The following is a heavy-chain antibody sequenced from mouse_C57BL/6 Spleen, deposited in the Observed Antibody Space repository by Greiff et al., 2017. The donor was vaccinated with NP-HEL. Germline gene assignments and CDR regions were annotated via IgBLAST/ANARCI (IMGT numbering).Heavy chain of an antibody. Sequence: QVQLQQPGAELVKPGASVKLSCKASGYPFTSYWMHWVKQRPGQGLEWIGMIHPNSGSTNYNEKFKSKATLTVDKSSSTAYMQLSSLTSEDSAVYYCARGNYYGSSKYFDYWGQGTTLTVSS. J-gene: IGHJ2*01. CDR3: ARGNYYGSSKYFDY. D-gene: IGHD1-1*01. V-gene: IGHV1-64*01. CDR1: GYPFTSYW. CDR2: IHPNSGST.